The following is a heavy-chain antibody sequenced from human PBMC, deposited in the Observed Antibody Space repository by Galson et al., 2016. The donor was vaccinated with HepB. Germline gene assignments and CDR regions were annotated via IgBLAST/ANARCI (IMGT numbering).Heavy chain of an antibody. CDR3: ARVHHKYYFYYLDV. CDR2: MSGYSGST. Sequence: QSGAEVKKPGPSVKVSCKASGYTFTSYGISWVRQAPGQGLEWMGCMSGYSGSTDYEKKFKGRVSMTRDTSTNTAYMELRSLRSDDTAVYYCARVHHKYYFYYLDVWGKGTTVTVSS. V-gene: IGHV1-18*01. CDR1: GYTFTSYG. D-gene: IGHD3-16*01. J-gene: IGHJ6*03.